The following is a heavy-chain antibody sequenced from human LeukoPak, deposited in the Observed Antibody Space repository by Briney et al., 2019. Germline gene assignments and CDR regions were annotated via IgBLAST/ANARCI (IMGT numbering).Heavy chain of an antibody. CDR2: IIPIFGTA. CDR3: ARDGAAADSDAFDI. Sequence: SVKVSCKASGGTLSSYAISWVRQAPGQGLEWMGGIIPIFGTANYAQKFQGRVTITADKSTSTAYMELSSLRSEDTAVYYCARDGAAADSDAFDIWGQGTMVTVSS. V-gene: IGHV1-69*06. CDR1: GGTLSSYA. J-gene: IGHJ3*02. D-gene: IGHD6-13*01.